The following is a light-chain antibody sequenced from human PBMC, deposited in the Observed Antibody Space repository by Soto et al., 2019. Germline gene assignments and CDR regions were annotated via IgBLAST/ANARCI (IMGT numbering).Light chain of an antibody. CDR3: AVWDDTLYGRV. Sequence: QSVLTQPPSVSGTPGQRVTISCSGGRSNIGSNTVALYQQFPGTTPKLLIYRDDQRPSGVPDRFSGSKSGTSASLAISGLQFDDEADYYCAVWDDTLYGRVFGGGTKVTVL. V-gene: IGLV1-44*01. CDR1: RSNIGSNT. J-gene: IGLJ3*02. CDR2: RDD.